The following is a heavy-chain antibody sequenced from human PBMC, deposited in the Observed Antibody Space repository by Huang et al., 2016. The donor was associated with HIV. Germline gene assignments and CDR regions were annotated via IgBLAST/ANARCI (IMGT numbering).Heavy chain of an antibody. Sequence: QITLNESGPAMVKPTQTLTLTCTFSGFSLNTIGVAVGWIRQPPGRALEWLAVVYWNDDKHYNPFLRPRLSLPKDTPKKEVVLTLTDVDPLDTATYFCAHSLSRTLIRYFDWLFFDYWGRGTMVTVSS. J-gene: IGHJ4*01. D-gene: IGHD3-9*01. CDR2: VYWNDDK. CDR1: GFSLNTIGVA. CDR3: AHSLSRTLIRYFDWLFFDY. V-gene: IGHV2-5*01.